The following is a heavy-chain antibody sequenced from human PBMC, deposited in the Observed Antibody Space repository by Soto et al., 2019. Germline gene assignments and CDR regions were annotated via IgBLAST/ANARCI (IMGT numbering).Heavy chain of an antibody. CDR3: ARDPNGDYLGAFDF. V-gene: IGHV3-23*01. CDR1: GFPFSSFF. Sequence: EVQLLEPGGGLVQPGGSLGLSCAASGFPFSSFFMSWVRRVPGKGLDWVSGIGANGGGTYYADSVKGRFIISRDNSKNTLYLQMNSLRAEDTAVYYCARDPNGDYLGAFDFWGQKTMVTVSS. D-gene: IGHD4-17*01. CDR2: IGANGGGT. J-gene: IGHJ3*01.